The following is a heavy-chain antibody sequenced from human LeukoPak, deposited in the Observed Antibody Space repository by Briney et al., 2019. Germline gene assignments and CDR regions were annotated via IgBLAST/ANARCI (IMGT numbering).Heavy chain of an antibody. V-gene: IGHV3-23*01. CDR1: GFTFSSYA. CDR2: ISGSGGST. CDR3: ANGRRGIPH. Sequence: GGSLRLSCAATGFTFSSYAMSWVRQAPGKGLEWASAISGSGGSTYYADSVKGRFTISRDNSKNTLYLQMNSLRAEDTAVYYCANGRRGIPHWGQGTLVTVSS. J-gene: IGHJ4*02. D-gene: IGHD3-16*01.